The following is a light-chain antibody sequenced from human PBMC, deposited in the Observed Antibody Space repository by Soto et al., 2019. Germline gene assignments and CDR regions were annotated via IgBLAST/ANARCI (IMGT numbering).Light chain of an antibody. J-gene: IGLJ3*02. CDR1: GSNIGNNY. Sequence: QSVLTQSPSVSAAPGQKVTISCSGTGSNIGNNYVSWYQQFPDTAPKLLIYDNIKRPSGIPDRFSGSKSGTSATLVITGLQTGDEANYYCGTWAGSRNWVFGGGTKLTVL. V-gene: IGLV1-51*01. CDR2: DNI. CDR3: GTWAGSRNWV.